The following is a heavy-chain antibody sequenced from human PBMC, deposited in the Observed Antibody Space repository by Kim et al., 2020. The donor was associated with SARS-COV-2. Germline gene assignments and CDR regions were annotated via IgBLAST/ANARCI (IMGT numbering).Heavy chain of an antibody. Sequence: TYYNPSTKRRVTISGDTSKNQSSLKLSSVTAADTAVYYCARRGIAAPCDYWGQGTLVTVSS. CDR2: T. D-gene: IGHD6-13*01. V-gene: IGHV4-39*01. J-gene: IGHJ4*02. CDR3: ARRGIAAPCDY.